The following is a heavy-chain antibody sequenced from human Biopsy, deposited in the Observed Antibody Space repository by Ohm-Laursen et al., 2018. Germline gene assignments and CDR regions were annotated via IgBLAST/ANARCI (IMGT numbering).Heavy chain of an antibody. CDR2: IIPVVGLT. V-gene: IGHV1-69*04. J-gene: IGHJ3*02. D-gene: IGHD1-7*01. CDR1: GGTFGGSP. CDR3: AKDQLHTTSSVGAAFEI. Sequence: SSVKVSCKASGGTFGGSPITWLRQAPGQGLVWIGRIIPVVGLTTYAPRFQGRVTVTADTSTNTVYMDLSSLRSEDTAVYYCAKDQLHTTSSVGAAFEIWGPGTLVTVS.